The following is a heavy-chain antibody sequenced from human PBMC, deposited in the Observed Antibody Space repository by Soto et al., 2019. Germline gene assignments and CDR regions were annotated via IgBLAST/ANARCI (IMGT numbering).Heavy chain of an antibody. Sequence: SLRLSCAASGLTFSSYAMSWVRQAPGKGLEWVSVISGSGGSTYYADSVKGRFTISRDNSKNTLYLQMNSLRAEDTAVFYCAKVKGFSYGFPEGNALDYWGQGTLVTVSS. CDR2: ISGSGGST. CDR1: GLTFSSYA. CDR3: AKVKGFSYGFPEGNALDY. J-gene: IGHJ4*02. V-gene: IGHV3-23*01. D-gene: IGHD5-18*01.